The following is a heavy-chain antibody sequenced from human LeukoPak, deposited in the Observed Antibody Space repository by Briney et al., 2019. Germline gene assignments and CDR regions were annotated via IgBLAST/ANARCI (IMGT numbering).Heavy chain of an antibody. J-gene: IGHJ4*02. Sequence: SETLSLTCTVSGGSISSGSYYWGWIRQPAGKGLEWIGHIYSSGTTNYSPSLKSRVTISVDTSKNQFSLKLSSVTAADTAVYYWARAITIFGVVMLDRSYYFDYWGQGTLVTVSS. CDR3: ARAITIFGVVMLDRSYYFDY. CDR1: GGSISSGSYY. D-gene: IGHD3-3*01. V-gene: IGHV4-61*09. CDR2: IYSSGTT.